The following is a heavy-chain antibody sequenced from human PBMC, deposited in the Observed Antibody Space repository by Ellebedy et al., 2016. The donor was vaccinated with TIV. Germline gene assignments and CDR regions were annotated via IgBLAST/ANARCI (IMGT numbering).Heavy chain of an antibody. V-gene: IGHV3-30*18. D-gene: IGHD4-17*01. Sequence: GGSLRLSXAVSGFTFSSYGMHWVRQAPGKGLEWVAVISYDGSNKYYADSVKGRFTISRDNSKNTLYLQMNSLRAEDTAVYYCAKGMTTVIHDAFDIWGQGTMVTVSS. CDR2: ISYDGSNK. CDR1: GFTFSSYG. J-gene: IGHJ3*02. CDR3: AKGMTTVIHDAFDI.